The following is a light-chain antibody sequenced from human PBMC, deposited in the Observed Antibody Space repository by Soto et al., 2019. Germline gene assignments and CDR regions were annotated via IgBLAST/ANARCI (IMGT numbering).Light chain of an antibody. CDR1: QSISTW. Sequence: DIQMTQSPSPMTASVDARVPFTGRAGQSISTWLAWYQQKPGQAPKLLISAASNLESGVPSRFSGSGSGTEFTLTISGLQPDDFATYYCQQYNTISLTFGQGTKVQIK. CDR3: QQYNTISLT. V-gene: IGKV1-5*01. J-gene: IGKJ1*01. CDR2: AAS.